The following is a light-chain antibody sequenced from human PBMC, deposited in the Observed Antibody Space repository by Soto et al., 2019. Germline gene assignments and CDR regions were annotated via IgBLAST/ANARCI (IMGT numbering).Light chain of an antibody. J-gene: IGKJ4*01. V-gene: IGKV3-15*01. CDR3: QQYNNWPLT. CDR2: GAS. Sequence: EIVMTQSPATLSVSPGERATLSCRASQSVSSNLAWYQQKPGQAPRLLIYGASTRATGIPARFSGSGSGTEFTLTISSLQSEDFAVYSCQQYNNWPLTFGGRTKVEIK. CDR1: QSVSSN.